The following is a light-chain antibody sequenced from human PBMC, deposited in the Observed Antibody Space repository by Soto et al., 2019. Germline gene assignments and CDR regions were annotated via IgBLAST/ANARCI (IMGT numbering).Light chain of an antibody. CDR2: DVS. J-gene: IGKJ5*01. V-gene: IGKV3-15*01. CDR3: QQYNNWPFS. CDR1: QGVTTN. Sequence: EIVMTQSPASVSASPGERVTLSCRAGQGVTTNFAWYQQKSGQSPRLLIYDVSTRATGVPARFSGTGSETDFTLTISGLQSEDSAVYFCQQYNNWPFSFGQGTRLEIK.